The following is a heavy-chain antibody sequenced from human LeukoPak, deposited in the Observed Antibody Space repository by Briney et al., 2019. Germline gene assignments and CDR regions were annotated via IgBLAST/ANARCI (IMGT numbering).Heavy chain of an antibody. J-gene: IGHJ6*02. D-gene: IGHD4-17*01. CDR3: ARDGPYGYYGMDV. CDR1: GLSFRDAW. CDR2: ISYDGSNK. V-gene: IGHV3-30-3*01. Sequence: GGSLRLSCTASGLSFRDAWWVWVRQAPGKGLEWVAVISYDGSNKYYADSVKGRFTISRDNSKNTLYLQMNSLRAEDTAVYYCARDGPYGYYGMDVWGQGTTVTVSS.